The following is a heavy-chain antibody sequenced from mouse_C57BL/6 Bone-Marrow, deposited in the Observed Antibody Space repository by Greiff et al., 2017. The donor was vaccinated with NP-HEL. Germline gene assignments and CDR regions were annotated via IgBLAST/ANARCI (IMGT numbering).Heavy chain of an antibody. CDR3: TRCDGYSYWYFDV. CDR2: ISSGGDYI. CDR1: GFTFSSYA. V-gene: IGHV5-9-1*02. J-gene: IGHJ1*03. D-gene: IGHD2-3*01. Sequence: EVKLVESGEGLVKPGGSLKLSCAASGFTFSSYAMSWVRQTPEKRLEWVAYISSGGDYIYYADTVKGRFTISRDNARNTLYLQMSSLKSEDTAMYYCTRCDGYSYWYFDVWGTGTTVTVSS.